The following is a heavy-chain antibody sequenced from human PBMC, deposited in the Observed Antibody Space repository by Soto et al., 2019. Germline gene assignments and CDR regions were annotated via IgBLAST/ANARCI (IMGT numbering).Heavy chain of an antibody. CDR2: IYYSGDT. V-gene: IGHV4-30-4*01. Sequence: QVQLQESGPGLVKPSQTLSLACSVSGGSISSGDYHWSWIRQPPGKGLEWIGYIYYSGDTYYNPSLKSRGSISVDTSKNQFSLRLSSVTPADTAVYYCARKVWTNFYRRAFDIWGQGALVTVSS. J-gene: IGHJ3*02. CDR1: GGSISSGDYH. D-gene: IGHD2-8*01. CDR3: ARKVWTNFYRRAFDI.